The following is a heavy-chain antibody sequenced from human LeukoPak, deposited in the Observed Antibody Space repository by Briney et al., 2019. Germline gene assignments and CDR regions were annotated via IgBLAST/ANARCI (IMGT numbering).Heavy chain of an antibody. CDR3: ARGSDSSSWYSPSDY. CDR2: INPDSGAT. CDR1: GYTFIGYY. J-gene: IGHJ4*02. Sequence: ASVKVSCKASGYTFIGYYMHWVRQAPGQGLEWMGWINPDSGATNSAQKFQGRATMTRDMSISTAYMELSRLRSDDTAVYYCARGSDSSSWYSPSDYWGQGTLVTVSS. V-gene: IGHV1-2*02. D-gene: IGHD6-13*01.